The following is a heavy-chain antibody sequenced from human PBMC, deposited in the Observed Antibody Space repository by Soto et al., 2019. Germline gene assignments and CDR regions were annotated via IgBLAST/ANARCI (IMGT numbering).Heavy chain of an antibody. D-gene: IGHD6-13*01. CDR3: AKDRDGAAAGPTKFYGMDV. J-gene: IGHJ6*02. CDR2: ISGSGDST. Sequence: EVQLLESGGGLLQPGGSLRLSCAASGFTFSSNAMSWVRQAPGKGLDWVSFISGSGDSTYYADSVRGRFTISRDNSKNTLYLQMNSLRDEDTAVYYCAKDRDGAAAGPTKFYGMDVWGQGTTVTVSS. CDR1: GFTFSSNA. V-gene: IGHV3-23*01.